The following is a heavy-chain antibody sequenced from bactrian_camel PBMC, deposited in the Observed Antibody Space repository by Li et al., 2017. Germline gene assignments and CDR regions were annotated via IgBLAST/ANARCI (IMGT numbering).Heavy chain of an antibody. D-gene: IGHD5*01. CDR1: GFSYSLND. J-gene: IGHJ6*01. V-gene: IGHV3S40*01. CDR2: ITNDGGST. CDR3: ARGCVDFSY. Sequence: VQLVESGGGLVQPGGSLRLSCAASGFSYSLNDMNWVRQAPGKGLEWVSRITNDGGSTYYADSVKGRFTISRDNAKNTMYLQMNSLKPEDTAMYYCARGCVDFSYWGQGTQVTVS.